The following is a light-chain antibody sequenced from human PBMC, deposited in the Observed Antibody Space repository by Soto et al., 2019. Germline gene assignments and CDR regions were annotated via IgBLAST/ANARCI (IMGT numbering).Light chain of an antibody. Sequence: DIQMTQSPSSLSASVGDSVTITCRTSQDIGTFLNWYRQRPGEAPKLLIYVASNLQIGVPSRFSGSGSGTDFNLTITSLQPEDFATYFCQQTSSVPRTFGLGTKLEVK. CDR2: VAS. CDR1: QDIGTF. J-gene: IGKJ2*01. CDR3: QQTSSVPRT. V-gene: IGKV1-39*01.